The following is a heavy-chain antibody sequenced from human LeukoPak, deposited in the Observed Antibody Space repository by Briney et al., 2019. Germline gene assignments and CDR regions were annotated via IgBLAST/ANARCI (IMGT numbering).Heavy chain of an antibody. CDR2: VSRTGSTK. D-gene: IGHD2-15*01. Sequence: GGSLRLSCVASGFTFSSFALDWVRQAPGRGLEWISVVSRTGSTKYYADSVKGRFTVSRDNSKNTVYLQMDSLRVDDSAVYYCAKRKNSPGYSSLDQWGQGTLVTVSS. J-gene: IGHJ4*02. CDR3: AKRKNSPGYSSLDQ. V-gene: IGHV3-23*01. CDR1: GFTFSSFA.